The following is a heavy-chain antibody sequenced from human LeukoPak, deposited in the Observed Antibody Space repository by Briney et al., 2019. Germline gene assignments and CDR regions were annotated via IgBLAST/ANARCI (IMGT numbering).Heavy chain of an antibody. Sequence: GGSLRLPCAASGFTFSSYAMHWVRQAPGKGLEWVAIISSDGSNKYYADSVKGRFTISRDNSKNTLYLQMNSLRAEDTAVYYCARDGGHGSGSYPFDYWGQGTLVTVSS. D-gene: IGHD3-10*01. CDR3: ARDGGHGSGSYPFDY. V-gene: IGHV3-30*04. J-gene: IGHJ4*02. CDR2: ISSDGSNK. CDR1: GFTFSSYA.